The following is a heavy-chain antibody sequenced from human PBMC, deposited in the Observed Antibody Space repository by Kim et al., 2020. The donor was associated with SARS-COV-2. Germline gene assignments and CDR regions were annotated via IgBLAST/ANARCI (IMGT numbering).Heavy chain of an antibody. Sequence: ASVKVSCKASGYTFTSYDINWVRQATGQGLEWMGWMNPNRGNTGYAQKFQGRVTMTRNTSISTAYMELSRLRSEDTAVYYCARGAVEDYSYYSSGYPAWHYYGMDVWGQGTTVTVSS. CDR2: MNPNRGNT. CDR3: ARGAVEDYSYYSSGYPAWHYYGMDV. J-gene: IGHJ6*02. V-gene: IGHV1-8*01. CDR1: GYTFTSYD. D-gene: IGHD3-22*01.